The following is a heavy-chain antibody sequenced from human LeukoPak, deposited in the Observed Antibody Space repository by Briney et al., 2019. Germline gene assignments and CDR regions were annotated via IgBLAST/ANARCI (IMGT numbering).Heavy chain of an antibody. D-gene: IGHD1-7*01. V-gene: IGHV3-30-3*01. CDR2: ISKDGSDK. Sequence: EGSLRLSCAASGFTFSDYAMHWVRQAPGKGLEWVAVISKDGSDKYYPGSVRGRFTISRDNSKNTIYLQVDSLRAEDTAIYYCARDYWWNYDYWGQGTLVTVSS. J-gene: IGHJ4*02. CDR3: ARDYWWNYDY. CDR1: GFTFSDYA.